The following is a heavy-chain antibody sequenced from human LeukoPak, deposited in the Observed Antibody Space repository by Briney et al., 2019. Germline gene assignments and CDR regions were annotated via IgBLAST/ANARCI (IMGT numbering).Heavy chain of an antibody. CDR2: IYYSGST. J-gene: IGHJ6*02. V-gene: IGHV4-30-4*01. CDR1: GGSISSGDYY. CDR3: ARDAMVRGVISMYYYYYGMDV. D-gene: IGHD3-10*01. Sequence: SETLSLTCTVSGGSISSGDYYWSWIRQPPGKGLEWIGYIYYSGSTYYNPSLKSRVTISVDTSKNQFSLKLSSVTAADTAVYYCARDAMVRGVISMYYYYYGMDVWGQGPRSPSP.